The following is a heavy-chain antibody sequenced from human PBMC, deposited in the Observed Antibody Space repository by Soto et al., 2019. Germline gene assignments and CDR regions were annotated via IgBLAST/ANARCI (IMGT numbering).Heavy chain of an antibody. Sequence: ASVKVSCMAYRCPFGSSARSWPRQAPGQELEWIGEVIPIFGTVNYAQKLEGRVTITADESTSTAYMELSSLRSEDTAVYYCARGYYDDNIPHAFEIWRQGTMVTVSS. V-gene: IGHV1-69*13. J-gene: IGHJ3*02. CDR1: RCPFGSSA. D-gene: IGHD3-22*01. CDR3: ARGYYDDNIPHAFEI. CDR2: VIPIFGTV.